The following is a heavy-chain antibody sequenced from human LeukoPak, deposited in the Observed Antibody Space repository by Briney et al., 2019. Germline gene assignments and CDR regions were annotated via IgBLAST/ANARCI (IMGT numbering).Heavy chain of an antibody. Sequence: GGSLRLSCAASGFTFSDFFMSWIRQAPGKGLEWVSSINAGGASKPYADSVKGRFAISRDNTKNSLYLQLNSLTAEDTAIYYCARHSGDMVVIDFWGQGTLVTVSS. CDR2: INAGGASK. D-gene: IGHD2-21*01. CDR3: ARHSGDMVVIDF. J-gene: IGHJ4*02. V-gene: IGHV3-11*01. CDR1: GFTFSDFF.